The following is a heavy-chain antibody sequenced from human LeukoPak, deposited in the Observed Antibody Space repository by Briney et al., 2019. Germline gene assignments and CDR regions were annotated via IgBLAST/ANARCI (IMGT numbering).Heavy chain of an antibody. V-gene: IGHV4-4*07. CDR2: IYTRGST. D-gene: IGHD3-22*01. CDR3: ARSGYYYDSSGWLYFDY. J-gene: IGHJ4*02. CDR1: GGSISSYY. Sequence: SETLSLTCTVSGGSISSYYWSWIRQPAGKGLEWIGRIYTRGSTNYNPSLKSRVTMSVDTSKNQFSLKLSSVTAADTAVYYCARSGYYYDSSGWLYFDYWGQGTLVTVSS.